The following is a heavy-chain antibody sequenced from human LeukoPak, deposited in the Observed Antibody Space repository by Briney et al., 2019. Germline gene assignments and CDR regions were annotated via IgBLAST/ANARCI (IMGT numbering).Heavy chain of an antibody. D-gene: IGHD4-23*01. V-gene: IGHV4-39*01. CDR2: IYYSGST. Sequence: ASETLSLTCTVSGGSISSSSYYWGWIRQPPGKGLEWIGSIYYSGSTYYNPSLKSRVTISVDTSKNQFSLKLSSVTAADTAVYYCTSAGDYGGRAGDYWGQGTLVTVPS. CDR3: TSAGDYGGRAGDY. J-gene: IGHJ4*02. CDR1: GGSISSSSYY.